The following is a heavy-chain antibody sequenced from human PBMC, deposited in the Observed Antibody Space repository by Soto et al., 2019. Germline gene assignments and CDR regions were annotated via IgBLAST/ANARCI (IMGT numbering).Heavy chain of an antibody. J-gene: IGHJ2*01. CDR3: ARPRITMVRGGNWYFDL. V-gene: IGHV1-69*12. D-gene: IGHD3-10*01. CDR2: IIPIFGTA. CDR1: GGTFSSYA. Sequence: QVQLVQSGAEVKKPGSSVKVSCKASGGTFSSYAISWVRQAPGQGLEWMGGIIPIFGTANYAQKFQGRVMSTADESTSTAYMELSSLRSEDTAVYYCARPRITMVRGGNWYFDLWGRGTLVTVSS.